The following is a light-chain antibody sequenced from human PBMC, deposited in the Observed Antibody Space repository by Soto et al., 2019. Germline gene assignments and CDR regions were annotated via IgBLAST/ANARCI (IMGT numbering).Light chain of an antibody. V-gene: IGLV2-11*01. CDR1: SSDVGDYNY. J-gene: IGLJ1*01. CDR3: CSYAGSFASYV. Sequence: QSALTQPRSVSGSPGQSVTISCTGTSSDVGDYNYVFWYQQHPGKAPKDMIYDVSKRPSGVPDRFSGSKSGNTASLTISGLQAEDEADYYCCSYAGSFASYVFGTGTKLTVL. CDR2: DVS.